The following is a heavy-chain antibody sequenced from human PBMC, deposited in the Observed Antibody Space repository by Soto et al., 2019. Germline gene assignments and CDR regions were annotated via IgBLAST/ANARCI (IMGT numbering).Heavy chain of an antibody. CDR1: GGSVSSGSYY. Sequence: PSETLSLTCTVSGGSVSSGSYYWSWIRQTPGKGLEGIGYTYYSGSTNYNTSLKSRVTISVETSKNQFSLKLSSVTAADTAVYYCPRGDIVVVAAHYWGQGKLVTVSS. D-gene: IGHD2-15*01. J-gene: IGHJ4*02. V-gene: IGHV4-61*01. CDR2: TYYSGST. CDR3: PRGDIVVVAAHY.